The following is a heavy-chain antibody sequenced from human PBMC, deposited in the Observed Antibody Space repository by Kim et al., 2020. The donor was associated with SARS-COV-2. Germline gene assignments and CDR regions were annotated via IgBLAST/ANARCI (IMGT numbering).Heavy chain of an antibody. CDR3: ARAWDSNSWFDY. CDR2: SIT. V-gene: IGHV3-30*03. D-gene: IGHD2-2*01. Sequence: SITKYADYVKGRFTISRDNSKKTLYLQMNSLRGEDTAVYYCARAWDSNSWFDYWGQGTQVTVSS. J-gene: IGHJ4*02.